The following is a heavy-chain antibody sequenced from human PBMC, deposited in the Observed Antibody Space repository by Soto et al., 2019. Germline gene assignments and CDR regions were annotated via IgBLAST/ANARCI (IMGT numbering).Heavy chain of an antibody. D-gene: IGHD3-22*01. Sequence: VKVSCKASGGTFNNNAISWVRQAPGQGLEWMGGIIPILGTANYAQKFRGRVTITADESTSTGYMDLSSLRSEDTAVYYCARPYDSSDYYGGGMDVWGQGTTVTVSS. CDR3: ARPYDSSDYYGGGMDV. V-gene: IGHV1-69*13. CDR2: IIPILGTA. J-gene: IGHJ6*02. CDR1: GGTFNNNA.